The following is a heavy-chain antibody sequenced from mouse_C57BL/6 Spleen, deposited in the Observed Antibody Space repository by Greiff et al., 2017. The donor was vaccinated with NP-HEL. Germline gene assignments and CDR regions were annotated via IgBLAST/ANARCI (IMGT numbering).Heavy chain of an antibody. D-gene: IGHD1-1*01. CDR1: GYTFTSYW. J-gene: IGHJ1*03. CDR2: IDPSDSYT. V-gene: IGHV1-69*01. Sequence: QVQLQQPGAELVMPGASVKLSCKASGYTFTSYWMHWVKQRPGQGLEWIGEIDPSDSYTNYNQKFKGKSTLTVDKSSSTAYMQLSSLTSEDSAVYYCARVRVYGSSPYWYFDVWGTGTTVTVSS. CDR3: ARVRVYGSSPYWYFDV.